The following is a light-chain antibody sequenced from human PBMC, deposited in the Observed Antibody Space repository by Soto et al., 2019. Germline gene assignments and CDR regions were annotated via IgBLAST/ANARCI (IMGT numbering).Light chain of an antibody. J-gene: IGKJ5*01. Sequence: EIVMTQSPATLSVSPGERATLSCRASQSVSSNFAWYQQKPGKAPRLLIYGASTRSTGIPSRFSGSGYGTEFTLPISSLHSTDFAVSYCQQYNNCSPTTFGQGTRLEIK. CDR2: GAS. CDR3: QQYNNCSPTT. CDR1: QSVSSN. V-gene: IGKV3-15*01.